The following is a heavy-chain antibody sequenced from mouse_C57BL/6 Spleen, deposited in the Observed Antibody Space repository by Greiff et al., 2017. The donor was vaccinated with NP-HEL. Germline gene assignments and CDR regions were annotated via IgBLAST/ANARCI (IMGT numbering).Heavy chain of an antibody. J-gene: IGHJ2*01. CDR1: GYTFTSYW. V-gene: IGHV1-50*01. CDR2: IDPSDSYT. Sequence: QVQLQQPGAELVKPGASVKLSCKASGYTFTSYWMQWVKQRPGQGLEWIGEIDPSDSYTNYTQKFKGKATLTVDTSSSTAYMQLSSLTSEDSAVYYCARSPNYYGSSYVCDYWGQGTTLTVSS. D-gene: IGHD1-1*01. CDR3: ARSPNYYGSSYVCDY.